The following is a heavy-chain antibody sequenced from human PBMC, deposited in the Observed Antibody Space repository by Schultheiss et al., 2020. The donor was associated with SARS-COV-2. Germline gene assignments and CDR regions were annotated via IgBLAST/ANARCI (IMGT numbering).Heavy chain of an antibody. Sequence: GSLRLSCAVSGGSISSSNWWSWVRQPPGKGLEWIGEINHSGSTNYNPSLKSRVTMSVDTSKNQFSLKLSSVTAADTAVYYCARALPYDAFDIWGQGTMVTVSS. D-gene: IGHD5/OR15-5a*01. CDR3: ARALPYDAFDI. J-gene: IGHJ3*02. CDR2: INHSGST. V-gene: IGHV4-4*02. CDR1: GGSISSSNW.